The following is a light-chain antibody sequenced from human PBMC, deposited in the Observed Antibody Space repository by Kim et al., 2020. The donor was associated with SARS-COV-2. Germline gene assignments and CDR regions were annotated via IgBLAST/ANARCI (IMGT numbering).Light chain of an antibody. CDR1: SLRSYY. Sequence: SSELTQDPAVSVALGQTVRITCQGDSLRSYYASWYQQKPGQAPALVVYAKNNRPSGTPDRFSGSSSGNTASLTITGAQAEDEADYYCKSRDTSGDRLVFGGGTKLTVL. V-gene: IGLV3-19*01. CDR3: KSRDTSGDRLV. J-gene: IGLJ2*01. CDR2: AKN.